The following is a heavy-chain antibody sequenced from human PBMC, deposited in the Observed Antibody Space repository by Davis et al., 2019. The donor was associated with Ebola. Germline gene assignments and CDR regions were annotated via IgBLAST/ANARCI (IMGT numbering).Heavy chain of an antibody. CDR2: INWNGGSS. CDR1: GFTFSNYA. J-gene: IGHJ5*01. V-gene: IGHV3-20*01. D-gene: IGHD3-9*01. Sequence: GGSLRLSCAASGFTFSNYAMHWVRQAPGKGLEWVSGINWNGGSSGYADSVKGRFTISRDNVKNSLYLRMNDLRVEDTALYHCARVNAATGYSRFDTWGQETLVTVSS. CDR3: ARVNAATGYSRFDT.